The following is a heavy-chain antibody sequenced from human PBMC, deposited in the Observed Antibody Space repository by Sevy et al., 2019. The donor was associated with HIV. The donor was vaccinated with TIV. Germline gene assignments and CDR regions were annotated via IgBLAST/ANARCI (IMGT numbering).Heavy chain of an antibody. CDR1: GCTFSSYA. Sequence: ASVKVSCKASGCTFSSYAISWVRQAPGQGLEWMGGIIPIFGTANYAQKFQGRVTITAYKSTSTAYMELSSLRSEDTAVYYCAIVGATTGYYYYMDVWGKGTTVTVSS. CDR2: IIPIFGTA. J-gene: IGHJ6*03. CDR3: AIVGATTGYYYYMDV. D-gene: IGHD1-26*01. V-gene: IGHV1-69*06.